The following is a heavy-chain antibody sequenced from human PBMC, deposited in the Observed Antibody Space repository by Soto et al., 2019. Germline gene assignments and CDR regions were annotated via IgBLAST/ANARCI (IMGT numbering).Heavy chain of an antibody. J-gene: IGHJ6*02. CDR3: ARCIQGDYYYGMDV. CDR2: MNPNSGNT. Sequence: QVQLVQSGAEVKKPGASVKVSCKASGYTFTSYDINWVRQATGQGLEWMGWMNPNSGNTGYAQKFQGRVTMTRNTSLTTAYMELSSLRSEDTAVYYCARCIQGDYYYGMDVWGQGTTVTVSS. D-gene: IGHD5-18*01. CDR1: GYTFTSYD. V-gene: IGHV1-8*01.